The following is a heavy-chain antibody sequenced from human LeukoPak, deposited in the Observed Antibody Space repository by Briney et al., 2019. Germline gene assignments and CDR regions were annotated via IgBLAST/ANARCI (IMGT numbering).Heavy chain of an antibody. V-gene: IGHV1-2*02. Sequence: GASVKVSCKASGYTFTGYYMHWVRQAPGQGLEWMGWINPNSGGTNYAQKFQGRVTMTRDTSISTAYMELSRLRSDDTAVYYCASLNVVVVAANRTGYMDVWGKGTTVTVSS. CDR1: GYTFTGYY. CDR2: INPNSGGT. J-gene: IGHJ6*03. D-gene: IGHD2-15*01. CDR3: ASLNVVVVAANRTGYMDV.